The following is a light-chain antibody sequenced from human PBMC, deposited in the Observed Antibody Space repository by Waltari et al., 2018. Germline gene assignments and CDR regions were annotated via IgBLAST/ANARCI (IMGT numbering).Light chain of an antibody. CDR2: GAS. CDR3: QQYGSSPIT. J-gene: IGKJ5*01. CDR1: QSVSNNY. V-gene: IGKV3-20*01. Sequence: EIVLTQSPGTLSLSPGERATLSCMASQSVSNNYLAWYQQKPGQAPRLLIYGASSRATGIPDRFSGSGSGTDFTLTISRLEPDDFTVYYCQQYGSSPITFGQGTRLESK.